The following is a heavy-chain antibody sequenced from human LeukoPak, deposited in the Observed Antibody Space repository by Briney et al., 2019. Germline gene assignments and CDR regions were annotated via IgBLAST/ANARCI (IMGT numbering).Heavy chain of an antibody. CDR2: IHREGNVQ. J-gene: IGHJ4*02. Sequence: GGSVRLSCAVSGLSLTNLWMSWVREAPGRGLEWVANIHREGNVQHHVESVTVRFTISRHNTKNLLFLQMNGLRVVDTAVYYCGRGDAFSGDHWGQGTLVTVSS. CDR1: GLSLTNLW. CDR3: GRGDAFSGDH. V-gene: IGHV3-7*04.